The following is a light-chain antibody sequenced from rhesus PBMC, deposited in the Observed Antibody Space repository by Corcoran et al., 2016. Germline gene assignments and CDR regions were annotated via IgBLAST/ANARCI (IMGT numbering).Light chain of an antibody. Sequence: DIQMTQSPSSLSASVGDRVTITCRASENVNNYLNWYQQKPGKAPKLPLYNASTLQSGVPSRFSGSGVWTDYTLTISSLKPEECATYYCRHGYGTPYSFGQGTKVEIK. CDR3: RHGYGTPYS. CDR2: NAS. V-gene: IGKV1-74*01. CDR1: ENVNNY. J-gene: IGKJ2*01.